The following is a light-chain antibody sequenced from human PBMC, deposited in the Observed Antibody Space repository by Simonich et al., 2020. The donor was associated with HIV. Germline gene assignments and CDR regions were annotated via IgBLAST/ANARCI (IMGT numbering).Light chain of an antibody. CDR3: QQYDNLPPLT. V-gene: IGKV1-33*01. CDR1: QGISNY. J-gene: IGKJ4*01. Sequence: DIQMTQSPSSLSASVGDRVTITSRASQGISNYLAWYQQKPGKVPKLLIYDAYTLQSGVPSRFSGSGSGTDFTFTISSLQPEDIATYYCQQYDNLPPLTFGGGTKVEIK. CDR2: DAY.